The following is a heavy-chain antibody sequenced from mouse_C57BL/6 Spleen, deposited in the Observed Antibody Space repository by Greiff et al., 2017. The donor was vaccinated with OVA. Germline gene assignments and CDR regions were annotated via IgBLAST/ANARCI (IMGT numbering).Heavy chain of an antibody. V-gene: IGHV1-69*01. D-gene: IGHD1-2*01. CDR1: GYTFTSYW. CDR3: ARCGSTAPYWYCDV. CDR2: IDPSDSYT. J-gene: IGHJ1*03. Sequence: VQLQQPGAELVMPGASVKLSCKASGYTFTSYWMHWVKQRPGQGLEWIGAIDPSDSYTNSNQQFTGKSTLTVATSSRTASMQLCSLTSEDSAVYDCARCGSTAPYWYCDVGGTGTTVTVAS.